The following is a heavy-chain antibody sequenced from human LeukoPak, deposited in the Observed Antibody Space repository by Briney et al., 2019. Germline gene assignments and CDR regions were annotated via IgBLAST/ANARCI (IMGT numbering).Heavy chain of an antibody. D-gene: IGHD3/OR15-3a*01. CDR1: SASISSSPYY. CDR3: ARQTGSGLFILP. CDR2: ISYSGTT. Sequence: SETLSLTCTVSSASISSSPYYWGWIRQSPGKGLEWIGSISYSGTTYYNPSLKSRVTISVDTSKNQFSLRLTSVTAADTAVYYCARQTGSGLFILPGGQGTLVTVSS. V-gene: IGHV4-39*01. J-gene: IGHJ4*02.